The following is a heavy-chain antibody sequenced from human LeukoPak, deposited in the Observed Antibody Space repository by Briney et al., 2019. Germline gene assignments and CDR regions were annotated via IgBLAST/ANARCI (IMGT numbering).Heavy chain of an antibody. V-gene: IGHV3-30*01. J-gene: IGHJ4*02. Sequence: PGGSLRLSCAASEFTFTNAGIHWVRLAAGKGLEWVSFISHDGTNKYYSDSVDGRFIVSRLNSQNTVYLQMNDLRPEDTATYYCASEDVDTGDFWGQGTLVTVSS. CDR2: ISHDGTNK. CDR1: EFTFTNAG. D-gene: IGHD5-18*01. CDR3: ASEDVDTGDF.